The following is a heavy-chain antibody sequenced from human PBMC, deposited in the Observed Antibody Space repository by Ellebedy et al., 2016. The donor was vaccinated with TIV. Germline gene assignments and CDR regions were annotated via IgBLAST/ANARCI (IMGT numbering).Heavy chain of an antibody. CDR2: INPESAAT. Sequence: AASVKVSCNASGYTFTGYYLHWVRQAPGQGHEWMGWINPESAATNYAQNFQGRVTLTRDTSISTAFMELSSLGSDDTAVYYCVRDPGSFEPHYYFDYWGQGTLVTVSS. V-gene: IGHV1-2*02. CDR1: GYTFTGYY. J-gene: IGHJ4*02. D-gene: IGHD3-9*01. CDR3: VRDPGSFEPHYYFDY.